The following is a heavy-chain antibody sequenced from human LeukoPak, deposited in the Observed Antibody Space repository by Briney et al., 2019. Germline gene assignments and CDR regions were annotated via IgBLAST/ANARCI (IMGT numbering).Heavy chain of an antibody. D-gene: IGHD5-12*01. J-gene: IGHJ4*02. CDR3: ARDKSMVAIDY. Sequence: SVKVSCKASGGTFSSYAISWVRQAPGQGLEWMGGIIPIFGTANYAQKLQGRVTMTTDTSTSTAYMELRSLRSDDTAVYYCARDKSMVAIDYWGQGTLVTVSS. V-gene: IGHV1-69*05. CDR1: GGTFSSYA. CDR2: IIPIFGTA.